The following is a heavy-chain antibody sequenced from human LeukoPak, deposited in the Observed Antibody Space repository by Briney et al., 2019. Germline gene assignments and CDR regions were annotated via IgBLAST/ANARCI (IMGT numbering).Heavy chain of an antibody. J-gene: IGHJ4*02. CDR1: GLIFSDYS. Sequence: GGSLRFSCAASGLIFSDYSMGWVRQAPGKGLEWVSSITTSRDQYHADSVRGRFTVSRDNAKSSVYLQMDSLRADDTAVYYCARDSYCPNDVCYDYWGQGVLVTVS. CDR3: ARDSYCPNDVCYDY. V-gene: IGHV3-21*06. D-gene: IGHD2-8*01. CDR2: ITTSRDQ.